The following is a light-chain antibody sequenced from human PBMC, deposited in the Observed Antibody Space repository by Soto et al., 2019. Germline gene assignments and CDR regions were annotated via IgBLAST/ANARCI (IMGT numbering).Light chain of an antibody. CDR1: NSNIGAGFG. CDR2: SNT. CDR3: QSFDINVLALI. V-gene: IGLV1-40*01. J-gene: IGLJ2*01. Sequence: QSVLTQPPSVSGAAGQRVTISCTGSNSNIGAGFGVQWYQQFPRTAPRLLIYSNTNRPSGVPDRFSASKSGTSASLAITGLRAEDEADYYCQSFDINVLALIFGVGTQLTVL.